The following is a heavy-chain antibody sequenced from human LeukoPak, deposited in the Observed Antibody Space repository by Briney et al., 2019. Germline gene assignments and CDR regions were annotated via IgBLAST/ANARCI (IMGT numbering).Heavy chain of an antibody. D-gene: IGHD5/OR15-5a*01. CDR2: ISSSSSYI. CDR3: ARFSMSSPLVDY. J-gene: IGHJ4*02. Sequence: GGSLRLSCAASGFTFSSYSMNRVRQAPGKGLEWVSSISSSSSYIYYADSVKGRFTISRDNAKNSLYLQMNSLRAEDTAVYYCARFSMSSPLVDYWGQGTLVTVSS. CDR1: GFTFSSYS. V-gene: IGHV3-21*01.